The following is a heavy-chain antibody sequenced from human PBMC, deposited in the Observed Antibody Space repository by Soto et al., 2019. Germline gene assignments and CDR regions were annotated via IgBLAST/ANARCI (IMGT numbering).Heavy chain of an antibody. CDR3: ARYRDDYGSGNYYNRIDF. D-gene: IGHD3-10*01. CDR1: GGIFSTYA. CDR2: IIPIFGTP. J-gene: IGHJ4*02. Sequence: QVQLVQSGAEVKKPGSSVKVCCKASGGIFSTYAISWLRQAPGQGLEWMGGIIPIFGTPNYAQRFQGRVTIPADESTSTADMELSRLRSEDTAVFYLARYRDDYGSGNYYNRIDFWGQGTLVTVSS. V-gene: IGHV1-69*01.